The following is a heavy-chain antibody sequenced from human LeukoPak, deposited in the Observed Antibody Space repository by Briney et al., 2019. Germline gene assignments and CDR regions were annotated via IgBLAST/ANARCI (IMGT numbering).Heavy chain of an antibody. Sequence: ASVKVSCKASGGTFSSYAISWVRQAPGQGLEWMGGIIPIFGTTNYAQKFQGRVTITADESTSTAYMELSSLRSEDTAVYYCARDNYYDSSGYPSLDGMDVWGQGTTVTVSS. CDR3: ARDNYYDSSGYPSLDGMDV. D-gene: IGHD3-22*01. V-gene: IGHV1-69*13. CDR2: IIPIFGTT. J-gene: IGHJ6*02. CDR1: GGTFSSYA.